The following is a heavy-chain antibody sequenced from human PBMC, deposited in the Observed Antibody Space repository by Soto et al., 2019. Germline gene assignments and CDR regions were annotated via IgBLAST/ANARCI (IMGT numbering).Heavy chain of an antibody. CDR2: TYYRSKWYN. Sequence: SQTLPLTCVISGASVSSNSAAWNWIRQSPSRGLEWLGRTYYRSKWYNNYAVSVKSRITINPDASKNQFSLLLDSVTPEATAVYYCARGHQQFDYWGRGSLVAFSS. J-gene: IGHJ4*02. D-gene: IGHD6-13*01. V-gene: IGHV6-1*01. CDR1: GASVSSNSAA. CDR3: ARGHQQFDY.